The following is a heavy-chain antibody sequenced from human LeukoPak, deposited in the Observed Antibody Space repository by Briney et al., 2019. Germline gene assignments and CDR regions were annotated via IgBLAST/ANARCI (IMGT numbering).Heavy chain of an antibody. J-gene: IGHJ4*02. D-gene: IGHD3-22*01. V-gene: IGHV3-74*01. Sequence: GGSLRLSCAASGFTFSSYWMHGVRQAPGKGLVGVSRINSDGRSTSYADSVNGRFTISRDNAKTTLYLQMNSLRAEDKAVSYCTRAAPSYASSGYWGQKTLLTVSS. CDR2: INSDGRST. CDR1: GFTFSSYW. CDR3: TRAAPSYASSGY.